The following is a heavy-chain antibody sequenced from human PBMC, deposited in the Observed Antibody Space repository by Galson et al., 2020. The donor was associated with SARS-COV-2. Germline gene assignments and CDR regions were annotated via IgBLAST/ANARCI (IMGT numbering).Heavy chain of an antibody. CDR3: ARDGDYYDFWSGYYTGYYFDY. D-gene: IGHD3-3*01. CDR1: GGSISSSSYY. V-gene: IGHV4-39*07. J-gene: IGHJ4*02. CDR2: IYYTGST. Sequence: SETLSLTCTVSGGSISSSSYYWGWIRQPPGKGLEWIGSIYYTGSTYYNPSLNRRVNISIDTSKNQFSLTLSSVTAADTAVYYCARDGDYYDFWSGYYTGYYFDYWGQGTLVTVSS.